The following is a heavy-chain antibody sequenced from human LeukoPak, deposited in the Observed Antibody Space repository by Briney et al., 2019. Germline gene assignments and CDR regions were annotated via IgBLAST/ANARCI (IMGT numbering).Heavy chain of an antibody. V-gene: IGHV4-39*01. D-gene: IGHD5-18*01. CDR2: IYYSGST. J-gene: IGHJ5*02. Sequence: SETLSLTCTVSGGSISSGGYYWSWIRQHPGKGLEWIGYIYYSGSTYYNPSLKSRVTISVDTSKNQFSLKLSSVTAADTAVYYCARLAAMVSGDWFDPWGQGTLVTVSA. CDR3: ARLAAMVSGDWFDP. CDR1: GGSISSGGYY.